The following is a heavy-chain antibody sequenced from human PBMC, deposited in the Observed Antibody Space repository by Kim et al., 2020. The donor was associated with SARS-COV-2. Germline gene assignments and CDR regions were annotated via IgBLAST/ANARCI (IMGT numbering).Heavy chain of an antibody. D-gene: IGHD6-13*01. CDR3: ARDSIAAAGKGLGY. CDR1: GFTFSSYA. CDR2: ISYDGSNK. Sequence: GGSLRLFCAASGFTFSSYAMHWVRQAPGKGLEWVAVISYDGSNKYYADSVKGRFTISRDNSKNTLYLQMNSLRAEDTAVYYCARDSIAAAGKGLGYWGQGTLVTVSS. J-gene: IGHJ4*02. V-gene: IGHV3-30*04.